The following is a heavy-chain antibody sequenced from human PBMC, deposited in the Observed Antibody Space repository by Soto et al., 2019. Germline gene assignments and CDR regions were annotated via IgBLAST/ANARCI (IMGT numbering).Heavy chain of an antibody. J-gene: IGHJ6*03. V-gene: IGHV3-23*01. CDR2: ISGSGGTT. Sequence: GGSLRLSCAASGFTFSNYAMTWVRQAPGKGLEWVSGISGSGGTTFYAGFVKGRFPISRDNSKNTLYLQMNNLRAEDTAVYYCALRYCSRTTCPPLNSYFYMDVWGKGTTVT. CDR1: GFTFSNYA. D-gene: IGHD2-2*01. CDR3: ALRYCSRTTCPPLNSYFYMDV.